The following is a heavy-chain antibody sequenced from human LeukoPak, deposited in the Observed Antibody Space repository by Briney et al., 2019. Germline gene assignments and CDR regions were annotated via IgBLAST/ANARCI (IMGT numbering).Heavy chain of an antibody. CDR1: GFTFNTCW. CDR3: ARGYYGMDV. V-gene: IGHV3-7*04. Sequence: GGSLRLSCAASGFTFNTCWMNWVRQAPGKGLEWVAKIRQDGSEKYYVDSVKGRFTISRDNAKNSLYLQMNSLRVEDMAVYYCARGYYGMDVWGQGTTVTVS. CDR2: IRQDGSEK. J-gene: IGHJ6*02.